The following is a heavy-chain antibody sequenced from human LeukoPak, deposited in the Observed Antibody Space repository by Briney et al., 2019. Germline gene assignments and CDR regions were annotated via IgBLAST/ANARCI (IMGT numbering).Heavy chain of an antibody. D-gene: IGHD2-21*01. CDR2: IYRDGNT. CDR1: GFSVSSNY. CDR3: ARGGEHLIA. Sequence: GGSLRVSCASSGFSVSSNYLTWVRPAPGKGLAWVSVIYRDGNTFYTDSVKGRFGISRDKSKKTMYLQMKSARAAGAAVDYCARGGEHLIAWGQGALVTVSS. V-gene: IGHV3-66*01. J-gene: IGHJ4*02.